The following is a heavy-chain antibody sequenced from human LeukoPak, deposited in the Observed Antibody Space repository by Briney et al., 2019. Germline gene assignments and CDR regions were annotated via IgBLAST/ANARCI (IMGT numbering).Heavy chain of an antibody. V-gene: IGHV3-30-3*01. Sequence: GRSLRLSCAASGFTFSSYAMHWVRQAPGKGLEWVAVISYDGSNKYYADSVKGRFTISRDNSKNTLYLQMNSLRAEDTAVYHCARARLHCGGDCYGTPFQHWGQGTLVTVSS. CDR2: ISYDGSNK. D-gene: IGHD2-21*02. J-gene: IGHJ1*01. CDR1: GFTFSSYA. CDR3: ARARLHCGGDCYGTPFQH.